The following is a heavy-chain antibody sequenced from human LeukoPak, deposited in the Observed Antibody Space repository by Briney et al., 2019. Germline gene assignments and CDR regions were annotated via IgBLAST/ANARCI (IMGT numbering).Heavy chain of an antibody. D-gene: IGHD4-17*01. CDR1: GSSISSYY. J-gene: IGHJ5*02. Sequence: KPSETLSLTCTVSGSSISSYYWSWIRQPPGKGLEWIGYIYYSGSTNYNPSLKSRVTIPVDTSKNQFSLKLSSVTAADTAVYYCARVPYDYGDYTPFGWFDPWGQGTLVTVSS. CDR3: ARVPYDYGDYTPFGWFDP. CDR2: IYYSGST. V-gene: IGHV4-59*01.